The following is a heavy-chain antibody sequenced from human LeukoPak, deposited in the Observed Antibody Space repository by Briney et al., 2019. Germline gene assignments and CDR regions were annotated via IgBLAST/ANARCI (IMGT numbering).Heavy chain of an antibody. D-gene: IGHD5-12*01. V-gene: IGHV4-59*01. Sequence: SETLSLTCTVPGGSISSYYWSWIRQPPGKGLEWIGYIYYSGSTNYNPSLKSRVTISVDTSKNQFSLKLSSVTATDTAVYYCARAGYSGSDFSVWGKGSTVTVSS. J-gene: IGHJ6*04. CDR3: ARAGYSGSDFSV. CDR2: IYYSGST. CDR1: GGSISSYY.